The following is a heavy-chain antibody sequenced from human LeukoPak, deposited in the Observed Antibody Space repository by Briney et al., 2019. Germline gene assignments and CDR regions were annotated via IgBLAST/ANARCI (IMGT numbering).Heavy chain of an antibody. CDR1: GGFISSGGYY. J-gene: IGHJ6*02. CDR3: ARWLSPYGMDV. Sequence: SQTLSLTCTVSGGFISSGGYYWSWIRQHPGKGLEWIGYIYYSGDTHYNPSLKSRVIMSVDTSKNQFSLKVSSVTAADTAVYYCARWLSPYGMDVWGQGTTVTVSS. D-gene: IGHD6-19*01. V-gene: IGHV4-31*03. CDR2: IYYSGDT.